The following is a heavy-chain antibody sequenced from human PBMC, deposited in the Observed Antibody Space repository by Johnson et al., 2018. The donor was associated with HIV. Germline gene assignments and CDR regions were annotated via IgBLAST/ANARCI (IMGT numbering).Heavy chain of an antibody. CDR2: LYSGGST. CDR3: ARLRQEANCGADCHWAI. CDR1: GFSVSSNY. J-gene: IGHJ3*02. D-gene: IGHD2-21*02. Sequence: VQLVESGGGVVQPGGSLRLSCAASGFSVSSNYMSWVRQAPGKGLEWVSVLYSGGSTYYADSVKGRFTISRDNSKNTLYLQMHSLRPEDTALYYCARLRQEANCGADCHWAIWGQGTMVTVSS. V-gene: IGHV3-66*02.